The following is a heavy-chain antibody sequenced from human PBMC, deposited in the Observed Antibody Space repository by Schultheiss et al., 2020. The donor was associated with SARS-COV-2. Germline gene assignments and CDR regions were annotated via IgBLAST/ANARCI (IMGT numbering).Heavy chain of an antibody. CDR3: ASSMGRSAPDY. Sequence: GESLKISCAASGFTFNIYAMNWVRQAPGKGLEWVAVISYDGSNKYYADSVKGRFTISRDNSRNTLYMQMNSLRAEDTAVYYCASSMGRSAPDYWGQGTLVTVSS. V-gene: IGHV3-30*03. D-gene: IGHD3-10*01. CDR2: ISYDGSNK. J-gene: IGHJ4*02. CDR1: GFTFNIYA.